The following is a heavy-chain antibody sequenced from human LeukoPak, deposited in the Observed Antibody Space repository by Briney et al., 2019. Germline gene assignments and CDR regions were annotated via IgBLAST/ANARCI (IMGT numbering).Heavy chain of an antibody. CDR2: IYWDDDK. CDR1: GFSLSTSGVG. Sequence: SGPTLVKPTQTLTLTCTFSGFSLSTSGVGVGWIRQPPGKALEWLALIYWDDDKRYSPSLKNRLTITKDTSKNQVVLTMSNMDPVDTATYYCAHRSRLHWSDPWGQGTLVTVSS. D-gene: IGHD5-18*01. CDR3: AHRSRLHWSDP. J-gene: IGHJ5*02. V-gene: IGHV2-5*02.